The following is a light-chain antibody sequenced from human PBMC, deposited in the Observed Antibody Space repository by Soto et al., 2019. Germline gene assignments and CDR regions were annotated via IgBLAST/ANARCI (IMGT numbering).Light chain of an antibody. CDR2: GNR. V-gene: IGLV1-40*01. CDR1: SSNIGAGYD. J-gene: IGLJ1*01. CDR3: QSCDSSLSGSGV. Sequence: QSVLTQPPSVSGAPGQRVTISCTGTSSNIGAGYDVHWYQQFPGTAPKLLIYGNRNRPSGVPDRFSGSKSGTSASLAITGLQAKDEATYYCQSCDSSLSGSGVFGTGTKVTVL.